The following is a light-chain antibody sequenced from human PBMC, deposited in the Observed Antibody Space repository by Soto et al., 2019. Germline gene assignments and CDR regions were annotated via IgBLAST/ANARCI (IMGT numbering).Light chain of an antibody. CDR2: DAS. V-gene: IGKV1-39*01. J-gene: IGKJ5*01. Sequence: DIQMTQSPSSLSASVGDRVTITCRASQSLSGYLNWYQQKPGKAPKLLIYDASSLQSGVPSRFSGSGSGTEFTLTISSLQPDDIATYYSQQYDNPPPITFGQGTRMEI. CDR1: QSLSGY. CDR3: QQYDNPPPIT.